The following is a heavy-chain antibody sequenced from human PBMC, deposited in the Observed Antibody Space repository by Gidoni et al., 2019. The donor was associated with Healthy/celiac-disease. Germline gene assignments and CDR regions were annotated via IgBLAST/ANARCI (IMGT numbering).Heavy chain of an antibody. D-gene: IGHD5-12*01. CDR2: IIPILGIA. CDR1: GGTFSSYT. V-gene: IGHV1-69*02. CDR3: VIVATTRYSVTNDY. Sequence: QVQLVQSGAEVKKPGSSVKVSCKASGGTFSSYTISWVRQAPGQGLEWMGRIIPILGIANYAQKFQGRVTITADKSTSTAYMELSSLRSEDTAVYYCVIVATTRYSVTNDYWGQGTLVTVSS. J-gene: IGHJ4*02.